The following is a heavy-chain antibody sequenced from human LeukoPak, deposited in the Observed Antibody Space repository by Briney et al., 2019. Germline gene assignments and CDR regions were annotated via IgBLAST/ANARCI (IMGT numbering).Heavy chain of an antibody. CDR2: TYDSGST. Sequence: SETLSLTCSVSGGTISNYHWSWIRQPPGKGLEWIGYTYDSGSTNYNPSLKNRVIISVDMSKNQFSLKLSSVTAADTAVYYCARGDGYNPDFDYWGQGTLVTVSS. CDR1: GGTISNYH. CDR3: ARGDGYNPDFDY. D-gene: IGHD5-24*01. V-gene: IGHV4-59*01. J-gene: IGHJ4*02.